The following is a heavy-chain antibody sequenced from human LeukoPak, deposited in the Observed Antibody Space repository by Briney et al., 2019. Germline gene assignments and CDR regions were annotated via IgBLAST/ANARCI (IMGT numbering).Heavy chain of an antibody. Sequence: TGGSLRLSCAASGFTFSSYWMSWVRQAPGKGLEWVANIKQDGSEKYYVDSVKGRFTISRDNSKNTLYLQMNSLRAEDTAVYYCAKSQLWLTFDYWGQGTLVTVSS. CDR3: AKSQLWLTFDY. CDR1: GFTFSSYW. J-gene: IGHJ4*02. CDR2: IKQDGSEK. D-gene: IGHD5-18*01. V-gene: IGHV3-7*03.